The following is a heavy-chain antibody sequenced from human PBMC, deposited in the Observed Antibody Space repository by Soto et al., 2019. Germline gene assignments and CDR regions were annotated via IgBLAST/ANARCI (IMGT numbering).Heavy chain of an antibody. Sequence: ASVKVSCKASGYTFTSYDINWVRQATGQGLEWMGWMNPNSGNTGYAQKFQGRVTMTRNTSISTAYMELSSLRSEDTAVYYCAREIFPRVGAFDIWGQGTMVTVS. V-gene: IGHV1-8*01. D-gene: IGHD3-9*01. J-gene: IGHJ3*02. CDR3: AREIFPRVGAFDI. CDR2: MNPNSGNT. CDR1: GYTFTSYD.